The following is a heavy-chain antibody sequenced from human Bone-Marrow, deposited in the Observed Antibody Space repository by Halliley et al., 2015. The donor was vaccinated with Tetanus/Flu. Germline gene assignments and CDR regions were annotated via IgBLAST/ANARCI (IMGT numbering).Heavy chain of an antibody. V-gene: IGHV4-59*01. CDR3: VTGKGWLPDY. Sequence: GKGLEWIGYVYDIGSTKYNPSLKSRVTISRDPSKNRFSLNLTSVTAAATAVYYCVTGKGWLPDYWGQGTLVTVSS. D-gene: IGHD5-12*01. CDR2: VYDIGST. J-gene: IGHJ4*02.